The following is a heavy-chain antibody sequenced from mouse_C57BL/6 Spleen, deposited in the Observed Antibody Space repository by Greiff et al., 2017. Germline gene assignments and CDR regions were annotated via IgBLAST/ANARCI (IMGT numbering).Heavy chain of an antibody. V-gene: IGHV1-81*01. CDR2: IYPRSGNT. CDR1: GYTFTSYG. J-gene: IGHJ2*01. Sequence: QVQLQQSGAELARPGASVKLSCKASGYTFTSYGISWVKQRTGQGLEWIGEIYPRSGNTYYNEKFKGKATLTADKSSSTAYMELRSLTSEDSAVYFCARGYSNNGPYYFDYWGQGTTLTVSS. CDR3: ARGYSNNGPYYFDY. D-gene: IGHD2-5*01.